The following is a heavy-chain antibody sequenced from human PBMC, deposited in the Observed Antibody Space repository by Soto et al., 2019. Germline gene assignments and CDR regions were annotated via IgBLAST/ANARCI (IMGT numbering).Heavy chain of an antibody. CDR2: ISAFNGNT. V-gene: IGHV1-18*01. Sequence: QDQLVQSGAEVKKPGASVTISCKASGYSFTNYGVTWVRQAPGQGHEWMGWISAFNGNTHYAQNLQGSVTMTTDASTSTADMELRSLISDDTAVYYCARDRGVAPPVAGNTNYYYYTAVWGKAATVTVSS. CDR1: GYSFTNYG. J-gene: IGHJ6*03. D-gene: IGHD1-1*01. CDR3: ARDRGVAPPVAGNTNYYYYTAV.